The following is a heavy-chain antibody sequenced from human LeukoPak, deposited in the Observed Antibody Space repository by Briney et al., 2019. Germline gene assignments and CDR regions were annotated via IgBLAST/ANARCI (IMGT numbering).Heavy chain of an antibody. CDR2: IYTSGST. CDR1: GGSISSGSYY. D-gene: IGHD2-2*01. V-gene: IGHV4-61*02. J-gene: IGHJ6*03. Sequence: SETLSLTCTVSGGSISSGSYYWSWIRQPAGKGLEWIGRIYTSGSTNYNPSLKSRVTMSVDTSKNQFSLKLSSVTAADTAVYYCARSGVPAAIYYYYYMDVWGKGTTVTISS. CDR3: ARSGVPAAIYYYYYMDV.